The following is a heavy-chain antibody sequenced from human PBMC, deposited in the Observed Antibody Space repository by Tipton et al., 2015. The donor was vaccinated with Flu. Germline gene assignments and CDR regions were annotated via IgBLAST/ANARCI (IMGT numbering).Heavy chain of an antibody. CDR2: TDVSGGA. Sequence: TLSLTCAVSGDSIDNRSWWSWVRQSPGKGLEWIGETDVSGGADYNPSLKSRVTISVDKSRNQFSLTLTSVTAADTAVYYCARRDYSNYVSEPKNWFDPWGQGILVTVSS. CDR1: GDSIDNRSW. D-gene: IGHD4-11*01. CDR3: ARRDYSNYVSEPKNWFDP. V-gene: IGHV4-4*02. J-gene: IGHJ5*02.